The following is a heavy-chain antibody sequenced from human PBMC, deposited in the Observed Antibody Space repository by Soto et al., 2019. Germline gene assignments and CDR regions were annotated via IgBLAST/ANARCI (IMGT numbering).Heavy chain of an antibody. V-gene: IGHV4-30-4*01. CDR3: ARVTPGAKRWDYFDS. CDR2: IYYSGST. CDR1: GGSINSGNFY. Sequence: LSLTCTVSGGSINSGNFYWSWLRQPPGKGLEWIGYIYYSGSTYYNPSLKSRVTISPDTSKNQFSLSLTSVTAADTALYYCARVTPGAKRWDYFDSWGQGTPVTVSS. J-gene: IGHJ4*02. D-gene: IGHD1-26*01.